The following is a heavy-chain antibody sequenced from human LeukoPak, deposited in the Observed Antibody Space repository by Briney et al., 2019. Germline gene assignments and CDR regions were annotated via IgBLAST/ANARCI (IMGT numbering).Heavy chain of an antibody. CDR3: ARFNIDY. D-gene: IGHD2/OR15-2a*01. Sequence: GGSLRLSCAASGFTLSSYWMHWVRQAPGKELVWVSRITSDGRSTRYADSVKGRFTISRDNANHTLYLQMNSLRADDTAVYYCARFNIDYWGQGTLVTVSS. V-gene: IGHV3-74*01. CDR2: ITSDGRST. J-gene: IGHJ4*02. CDR1: GFTLSSYW.